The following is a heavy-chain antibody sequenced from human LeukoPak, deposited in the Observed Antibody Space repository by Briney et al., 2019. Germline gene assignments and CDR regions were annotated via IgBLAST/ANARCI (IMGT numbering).Heavy chain of an antibody. D-gene: IGHD2-21*02. CDR2: IIPIFGTA. V-gene: IGHV1-69*13. Sequence: GASVKVSCKASGGTFSSYAIVWVRQAPGQGLEWMGGIIPIFGTANYAQKFQGRVTITADESTSTAYMELSSLRSEDTAVYYCARAHIVVVTAISLYNWFDPWGQGTLVTVSS. CDR3: ARAHIVVVTAISLYNWFDP. J-gene: IGHJ5*02. CDR1: GGTFSSYA.